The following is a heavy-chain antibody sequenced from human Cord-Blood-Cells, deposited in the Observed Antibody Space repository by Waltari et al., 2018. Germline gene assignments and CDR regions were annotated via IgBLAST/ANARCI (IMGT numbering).Heavy chain of an antibody. J-gene: IGHJ4*02. V-gene: IGHV3-7*01. CDR1: GFTFSSYW. CDR2: IKQDGSEK. D-gene: IGHD6-19*01. CDR3: ARSPMYSSGWLNY. Sequence: EVQLVESGGGLVQPGGSLRLSCAASGFTFSSYWMSWVRQAPGKGLGWVANIKQDGSEKYYVDSVKGRFTISRDNAKNSLYLQMNSLRAEDTAVYYCARSPMYSSGWLNYWGQGTLVTVSS.